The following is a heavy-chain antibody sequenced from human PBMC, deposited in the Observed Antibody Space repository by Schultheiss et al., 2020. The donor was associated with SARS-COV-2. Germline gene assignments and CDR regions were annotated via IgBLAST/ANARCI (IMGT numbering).Heavy chain of an antibody. V-gene: IGHV4-34*01. D-gene: IGHD5-24*01. CDR1: GGSFSGYY. CDR3: ARATRRRDGYNFGY. CDR2: IDDRGST. Sequence: SETLSLTCAVYGGSFSGYYWSWIRQPPGKGLEWIGEIDDRGSTNYNPSLKSRVTISVDMPKNQFSLKLSSVTAADTAVYYCARATRRRDGYNFGYWGQGTLVTVSS. J-gene: IGHJ4*02.